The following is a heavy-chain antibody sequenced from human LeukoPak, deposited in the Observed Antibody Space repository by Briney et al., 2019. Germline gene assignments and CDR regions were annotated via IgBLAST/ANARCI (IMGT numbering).Heavy chain of an antibody. CDR3: ARGGLVLQHYYHMDV. CDR2: IIPIFGTA. Sequence: VASVKVSCKASGGTFSSYAISWVRQAPGQGLEWMGGIIPIFGTANYAQKFQDRVTITADESTSTAYMELSSLRSEDTAVYYCARGGLVLQHYYHMDVWGKGTTVTVSS. D-gene: IGHD3-3*01. J-gene: IGHJ6*03. V-gene: IGHV1-69*13. CDR1: GGTFSSYA.